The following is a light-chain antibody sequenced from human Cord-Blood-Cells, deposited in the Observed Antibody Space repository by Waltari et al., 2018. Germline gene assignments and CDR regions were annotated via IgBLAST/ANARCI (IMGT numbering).Light chain of an antibody. CDR2: EGS. J-gene: IGLJ3*02. V-gene: IGLV2-23*01. CDR3: CSYAGSSTCV. Sequence: QSALTQPASVSGSPGQPITISCTGTSSDVGSYNLVSWYQQHPGKAPRLSIYEGSKRPSGVSNLCSGSKSGNTASLTSSGLQAEDEADYYCCSYAGSSTCVFGGGTKLTVL. CDR1: SSDVGSYNL.